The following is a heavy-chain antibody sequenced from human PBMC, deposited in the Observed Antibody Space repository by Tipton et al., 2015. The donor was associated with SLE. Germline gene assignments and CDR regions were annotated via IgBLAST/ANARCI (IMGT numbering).Heavy chain of an antibody. CDR2: IYYSGST. V-gene: IGHV4-38-2*02. CDR1: GGSISSGYY. Sequence: TLSLTCTVSGGSISSGYYWGWIRQPPGKGLEWIGSIYYSGSTYYNPSLKSRVTISVDTSKNQFSLKLNSVTAADTALYYCTRDGVGFDYWGQGTLVTVSS. J-gene: IGHJ4*02. D-gene: IGHD1-26*01. CDR3: TRDGVGFDY.